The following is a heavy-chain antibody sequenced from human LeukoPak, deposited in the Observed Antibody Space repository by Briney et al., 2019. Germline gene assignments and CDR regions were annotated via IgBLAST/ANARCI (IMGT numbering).Heavy chain of an antibody. CDR3: VRDRGTYRPIDY. Sequence: PGGSLRLSCAASGFIFSSSAMNWVRQAPGKGLEWVSSINNDGSYIYYAGSVKGRFTISRDNAKNSLYLQMNSLRAEDTAIYYCVRDRGTYRPIDYWGQGTLVTVSS. CDR2: INNDGSYI. J-gene: IGHJ4*02. CDR1: GFIFSSSA. D-gene: IGHD1-26*01. V-gene: IGHV3-21*04.